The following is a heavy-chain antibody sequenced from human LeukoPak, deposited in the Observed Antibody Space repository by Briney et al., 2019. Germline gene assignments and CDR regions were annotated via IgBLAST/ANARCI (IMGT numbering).Heavy chain of an antibody. CDR2: INPNSGGT. CDR1: GYTFTGYY. V-gene: IGHV1-2*06. CDR3: ARAAEVKYYGSGSYYYY. Sequence: ASVKVSCKASGYTFTGYYMHWVRRAPGQGLEWMGRINPNSGGTNYAQKFQGRVTMTRDTSISTAYMELSRLRSDDTAVYYCARAAEVKYYGSGSYYYYWGQGTLVTVSS. J-gene: IGHJ4*02. D-gene: IGHD3-10*01.